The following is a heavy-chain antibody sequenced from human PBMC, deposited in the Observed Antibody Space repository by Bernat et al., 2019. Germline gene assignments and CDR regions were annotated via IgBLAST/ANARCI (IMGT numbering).Heavy chain of an antibody. V-gene: IGHV3-30*02. CDR3: AKERLRRDGMDV. CDR2: IRYDGSNK. CDR1: GLTFSSYG. D-gene: IGHD4-17*01. J-gene: IGHJ6*02. Sequence: QVQLVESGGGVVQPGGSLRLSCAASGLTFSSYGMHWVRQAPGKGLEWVAFIRYDGSNKYYADSVKGRFTISRDNSKNTLYLQMNSLRAEDTAVYYCAKERLRRDGMDVWGQGTTVTVSS.